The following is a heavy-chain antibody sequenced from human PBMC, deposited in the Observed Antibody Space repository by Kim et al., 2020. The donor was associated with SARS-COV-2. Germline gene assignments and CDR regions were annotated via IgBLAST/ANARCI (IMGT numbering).Heavy chain of an antibody. J-gene: IGHJ4*02. CDR3: LKGGWGWIWDY. CDR1: GFTFFGHA. Sequence: GGSLRLSCTTSGFTFFGHAMSWVRQAPGKGLEWVSSIDGSDGTTYYVDPVKGRFTFSRDDSRNTLYLQMSALRADDTAAYYWLKGGWGWIWDYWGQGTLVTVSS. D-gene: IGHD2-21*01. V-gene: IGHV3-23*01. CDR2: IDGSDGTT.